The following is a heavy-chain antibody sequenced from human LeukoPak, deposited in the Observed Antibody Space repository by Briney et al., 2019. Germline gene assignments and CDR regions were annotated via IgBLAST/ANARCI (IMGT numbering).Heavy chain of an antibody. V-gene: IGHV4-38-2*02. CDR1: GGSISHYY. D-gene: IGHD6-6*01. J-gene: IGHJ3*02. Sequence: SETLSLTCTVSGGSISHYYWTWIRQPPGKGLEWIGSIYHSGSTYYNPSLKSRVTISVDTSKNQFSLKLSSVTAADTAVYYCARDRSQYSRPDAFDIWGQGTMVTVSS. CDR3: ARDRSQYSRPDAFDI. CDR2: IYHSGST.